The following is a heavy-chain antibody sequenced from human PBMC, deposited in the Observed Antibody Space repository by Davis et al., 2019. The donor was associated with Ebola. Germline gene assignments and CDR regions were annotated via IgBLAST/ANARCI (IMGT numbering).Heavy chain of an antibody. CDR1: GLTFSNFA. D-gene: IGHD5-18*01. J-gene: IGHJ6*02. V-gene: IGHV3-21*01. CDR2: ISSSGNYI. Sequence: PGGSLRLSCEASGLTFSNFAMNWVRQAPGKGLEWVSSISSSGNYIYYADSVRGRFAFSRDNAKNSLYVQMNSLRGEDSGVYYCARHPGHSHSGMDVWGQGTTVTVSS. CDR3: ARHPGHSHSGMDV.